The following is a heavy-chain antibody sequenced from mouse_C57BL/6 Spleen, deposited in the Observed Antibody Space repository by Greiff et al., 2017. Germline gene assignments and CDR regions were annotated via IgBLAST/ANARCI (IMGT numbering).Heavy chain of an antibody. J-gene: IGHJ2*01. Sequence: QVQLQQPGAELVMPGASVKLSCKASGYTFTSYWMHWVKQRPGQGLEWIGEIDPSDSYTNYNQKFKGKSTLTVDKSSSTAYMQLSSLTSEDSAVCYCARWNSYYFDYWGQGTTLTVSS. CDR2: IDPSDSYT. V-gene: IGHV1-69*01. CDR1: GYTFTSYW. CDR3: ARWNSYYFDY.